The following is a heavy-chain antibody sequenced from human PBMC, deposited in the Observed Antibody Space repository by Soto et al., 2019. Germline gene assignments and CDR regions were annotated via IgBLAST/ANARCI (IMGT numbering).Heavy chain of an antibody. Sequence: GGSLRLSCVVSGFTISSYAMSWVRQAPGKGLEWVSAISGSGGSIYYADSVKGRFTISRDNSKNTLYLQMNSLRAEDTAVYYCAKENGYSSSWFEFGYWGQGTLVTVSS. D-gene: IGHD6-13*01. J-gene: IGHJ4*02. CDR3: AKENGYSSSWFEFGY. V-gene: IGHV3-23*01. CDR1: GFTISSYA. CDR2: ISGSGGSI.